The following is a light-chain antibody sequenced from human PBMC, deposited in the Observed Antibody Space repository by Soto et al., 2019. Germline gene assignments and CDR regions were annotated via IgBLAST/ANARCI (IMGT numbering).Light chain of an antibody. V-gene: IGKV1D-13*01. CDR1: QDISSA. J-gene: IGKJ4*01. CDR3: QQFNDFPLT. CDR2: DAS. Sequence: IQLTQSPSSLSASVGDRVTITCRAGQDISSALAWYQQKPGKAPKLLLYDASSLDAGVPSRFSGSGSGTEFTTSITSLQPEDFATYYCQQFNDFPLTFGGGTKVQIK.